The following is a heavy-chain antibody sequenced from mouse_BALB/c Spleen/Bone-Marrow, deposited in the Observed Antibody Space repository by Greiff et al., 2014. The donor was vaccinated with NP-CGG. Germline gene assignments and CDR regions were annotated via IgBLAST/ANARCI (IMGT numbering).Heavy chain of an antibody. CDR1: GFNIKDTY. D-gene: IGHD1-1*01. CDR2: IDPANGNT. V-gene: IGHV14-3*02. J-gene: IGHJ2*01. Sequence: VQLQQPGAELVKPGASVKLSCTASGFNIKDTYMHWVKQRPEQGLEWIGRIDPANGNTKYDPKFQGKATITADTSSNTAYLQPNSLTSEDTAVYYCARYYYGTRYYFDYWGQGTTLTVSS. CDR3: ARYYYGTRYYFDY.